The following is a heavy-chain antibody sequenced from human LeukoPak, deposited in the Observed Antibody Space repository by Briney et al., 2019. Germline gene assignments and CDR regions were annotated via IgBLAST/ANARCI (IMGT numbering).Heavy chain of an antibody. J-gene: IGHJ6*02. CDR1: GGTFSSYA. Sequence: AASVKVSCKASGGTFSSYAISWVRQAPGQGLEWMGRIIPILGIANYAQKFQGRVTITADKSTSTAYMELSSLRSEDTAVYYCARDDFWSGYYPSGDYSGMDVWGQGTTVTVSS. D-gene: IGHD3-3*01. CDR2: IIPILGIA. CDR3: ARDDFWSGYYPSGDYSGMDV. V-gene: IGHV1-69*04.